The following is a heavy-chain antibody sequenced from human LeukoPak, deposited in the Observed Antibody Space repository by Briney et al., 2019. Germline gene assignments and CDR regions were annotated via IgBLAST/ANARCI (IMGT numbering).Heavy chain of an antibody. V-gene: IGHV3-53*04. CDR2: IYSGGST. CDR1: GFTVSSNY. J-gene: IGHJ6*02. CDR3: ARGSPYYYYGMDV. Sequence: GGSLRLSCAASGFTVSSNYMSWVRQAPGKGLEWVSVIYSGGSTYYADSVKGRLTISRHNSKNTLYLQMNSLRAEDTAVYYCARGSPYYYYGMDVWGQGTTVTVSS.